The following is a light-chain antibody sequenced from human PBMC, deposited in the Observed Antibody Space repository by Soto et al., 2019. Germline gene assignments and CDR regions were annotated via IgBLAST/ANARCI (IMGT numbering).Light chain of an antibody. CDR1: QSISHW. CDR3: HQYSNNSPWT. Sequence: DIQMTQSPSTLSASVGDRVTITCRASQSISHWLAWYQQKPGKVPNLLIFDASRLESGVPSRFSGSGSGTDCTLTISGLQPDDFATYYCHQYSNNSPWTFGQGTKVEIK. J-gene: IGKJ1*01. V-gene: IGKV1-5*01. CDR2: DAS.